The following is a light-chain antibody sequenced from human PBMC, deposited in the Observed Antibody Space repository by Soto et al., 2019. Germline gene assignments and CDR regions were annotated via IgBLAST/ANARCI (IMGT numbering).Light chain of an antibody. CDR3: AAWDDNLNGPV. V-gene: IGLV1-36*01. Sequence: QLVLTQPPSLSEAPRQRVTISCSGSRSNIGNNAVNWYQQLPGKAPKLLIYYDDLVPSGVSDRFSGSKSGTSASLAISGLQSEDEADYFCAAWDDNLNGPVFGGGTQLTVL. J-gene: IGLJ3*02. CDR1: RSNIGNNA. CDR2: YDD.